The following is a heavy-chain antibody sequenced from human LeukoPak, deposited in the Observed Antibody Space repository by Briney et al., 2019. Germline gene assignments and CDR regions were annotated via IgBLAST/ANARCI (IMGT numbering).Heavy chain of an antibody. CDR1: GYSFTSYW. J-gene: IGHJ4*02. CDR2: IYPGDSDT. V-gene: IGHV5-51*01. Sequence: GESLKISCKGSGYSFTSYWIGWVRQMPGKGLEWMGIIYPGDSDTRYSPSFQGQVAISADKSISTAYLQWSSLKASDTAMYYCARHNLYDSSGDGRYYFDYWGQGTLVTVSS. D-gene: IGHD3-22*01. CDR3: ARHNLYDSSGDGRYYFDY.